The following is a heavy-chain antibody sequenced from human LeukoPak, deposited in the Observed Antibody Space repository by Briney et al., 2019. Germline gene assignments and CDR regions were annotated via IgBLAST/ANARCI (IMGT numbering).Heavy chain of an antibody. J-gene: IGHJ4*02. CDR2: INWNGGST. Sequence: PGGSLRLSCAASEFTFDDYGMSWVRQAPGKGLEWVSGINWNGGSTGYADSVKGRFTISRDNAKNSLYLQMNSLRAEDTALYYCAREGSGSYYRGYYFDYWGQGTLVTVSS. D-gene: IGHD3-10*01. V-gene: IGHV3-20*04. CDR1: EFTFDDYG. CDR3: AREGSGSYYRGYYFDY.